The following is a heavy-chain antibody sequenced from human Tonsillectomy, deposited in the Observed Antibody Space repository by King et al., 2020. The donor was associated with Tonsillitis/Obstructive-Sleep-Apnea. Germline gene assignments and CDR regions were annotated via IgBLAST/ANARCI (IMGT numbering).Heavy chain of an antibody. J-gene: IGHJ4*02. CDR1: STSFSGYY. CDR2: INQSGST. Sequence: VQLQQWGAGLLKPSETLSLTCAVYSTSFSGYYWSWIRQPPGKGLEWIGEINQSGSTNYNPSIKSRVTISVDTSKNQFSLKLSSVTATDTAVYYCAILEGSAIYFYDTSAYPDYWGQGTLVTVSS. V-gene: IGHV4-34*01. D-gene: IGHD3-22*01. CDR3: AILEGSAIYFYDTSAYPDY.